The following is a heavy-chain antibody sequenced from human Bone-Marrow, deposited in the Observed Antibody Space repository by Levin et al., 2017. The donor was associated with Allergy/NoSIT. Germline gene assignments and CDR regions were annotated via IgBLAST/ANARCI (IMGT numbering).Heavy chain of an antibody. J-gene: IGHJ4*02. V-gene: IGHV3-30*18. CDR3: AKDEDDYGQEYFDY. D-gene: IGHD4-17*01. CDR1: GFTFSSYG. CDR2: ISYDGSNK. Sequence: PGGSLRLSCAASGFTFSSYGMHWVRQAPGKGLEWVAVISYDGSNKYYADSVKGRFTISRDNSKNTLYLQMNSLRAEDTAVYYCAKDEDDYGQEYFDYWGQGTLVTVSS.